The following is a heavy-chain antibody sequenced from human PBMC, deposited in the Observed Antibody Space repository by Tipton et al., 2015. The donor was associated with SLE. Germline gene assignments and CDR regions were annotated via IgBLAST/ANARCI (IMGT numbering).Heavy chain of an antibody. J-gene: IGHJ4*02. Sequence: TLSLTCAVYGGSFSGYYWSWIRQPPGKGLEWIGEINHSGSTNYNPSLKSRVTISVDTSKNQFSLKLSSVTAADTAVYYCARRPGAFDSWGQGTLVAVSS. D-gene: IGHD3-10*01. CDR1: GGSFSGYY. CDR2: INHSGST. V-gene: IGHV4-34*01. CDR3: ARRPGAFDS.